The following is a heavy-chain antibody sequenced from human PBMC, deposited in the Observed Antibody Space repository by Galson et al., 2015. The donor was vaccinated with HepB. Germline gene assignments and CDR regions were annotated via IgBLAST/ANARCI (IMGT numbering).Heavy chain of an antibody. J-gene: IGHJ4*02. V-gene: IGHV1-2*02. CDR1: GYTFTGYT. D-gene: IGHD4-17*01. Sequence: SVKVSCKASGYTFTGYTMNWVRQAPGQGLEWMGWINPNSGGTNYAQKFQGRVTMTRDTSISTAYMELSSLRSDDTAVYYCARELRGFDYWGQGTLVTVSS. CDR2: INPNSGGT. CDR3: ARELRGFDY.